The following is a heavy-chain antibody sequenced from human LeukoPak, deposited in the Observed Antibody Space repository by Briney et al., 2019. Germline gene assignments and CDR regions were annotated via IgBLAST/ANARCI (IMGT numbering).Heavy chain of an antibody. D-gene: IGHD3-10*01. Sequence: PGGSLRLSCAASGFTFDEYAMHWVRQAPGTGLEWVSGISWNSGSIDYADSVKGRFTISRDNAKNSLYLQMNSLRAEDTALYYCAKNTYYYGSGSYETAFDIWGQGTMVTVSS. V-gene: IGHV3-9*01. J-gene: IGHJ3*02. CDR2: ISWNSGSI. CDR3: AKNTYYYGSGSYETAFDI. CDR1: GFTFDEYA.